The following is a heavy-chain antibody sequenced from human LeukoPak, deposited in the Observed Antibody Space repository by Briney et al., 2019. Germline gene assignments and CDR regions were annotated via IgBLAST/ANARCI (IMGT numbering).Heavy chain of an antibody. V-gene: IGHV3-30*18. CDR3: AKDRIVISFGDVSKH. Sequence: GGSLRLSCAASGFIFSGYGMHWVRQAPREGLEWVALIAHDESTIHYADSVKGRFTISRDDSKNTLYLQMNNLRVEDTAIYYCAKDRIVISFGDVSKHWGQGTLVTVSS. D-gene: IGHD3-10*01. J-gene: IGHJ1*01. CDR1: GFIFSGYG. CDR2: IAHDESTI.